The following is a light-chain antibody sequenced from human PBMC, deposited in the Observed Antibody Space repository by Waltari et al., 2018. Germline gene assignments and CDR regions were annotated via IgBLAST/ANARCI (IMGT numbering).Light chain of an antibody. V-gene: IGLV2-14*01. Sequence: QSALTQPASVSGSPGQSITISCTGTSSDVGFSNYVSWYQQHPGKAPKLSTYDVSERTSGGSDRFSGSKSGNTASLTISGLQAEDDADYYGNSYEGSSSWVFGGGNRLTV. CDR1: SSDVGFSNY. J-gene: IGLJ3*02. CDR2: DVS. CDR3: NSYEGSSSWV.